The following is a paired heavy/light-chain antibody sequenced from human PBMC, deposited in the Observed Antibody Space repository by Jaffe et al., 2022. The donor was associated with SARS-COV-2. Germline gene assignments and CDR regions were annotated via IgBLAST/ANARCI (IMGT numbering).Heavy chain of an antibody. D-gene: IGHD6-13*01. CDR1: GFSLTTSGVG. J-gene: IGHJ3*02. Sequence: QITLKESGPTLVKPTQTLTLTCSFSGFSLTTSGVGVGWIRQPPGKALEWLALIYRDDDKRYSPSLKSRLTITKDTSKNQVVLTMTNMDPVDTATYYCAHKIPAAASGAFDIWGQGTMVTVSS. V-gene: IGHV2-5*02. CDR3: AHKIPAAASGAFDI. CDR2: IYRDDDK.
Light chain of an antibody. V-gene: IGKV4-1*01. CDR2: WAS. Sequence: DIVMTQSPDSLAVSLGERATINCKSSQNILYSSNNKNYLAWYQQKPGQPPKLLIYWASTRESGVPDRFSGSGSGTDFTLTISSLQAEDVAVYYCQQYYTTYTFGQGTKLEIK. CDR1: QNILYSSNNKNY. CDR3: QQYYTTYT. J-gene: IGKJ2*01.